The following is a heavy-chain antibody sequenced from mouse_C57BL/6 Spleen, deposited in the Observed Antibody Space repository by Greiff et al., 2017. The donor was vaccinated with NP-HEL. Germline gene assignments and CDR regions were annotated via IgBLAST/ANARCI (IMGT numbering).Heavy chain of an antibody. D-gene: IGHD1-1*01. CDR2: INPGSGGT. CDR3: ARERTVVATNPYFDV. J-gene: IGHJ1*03. CDR1: GYAFTNYL. Sequence: QVQLQQSGAELVRPGTSVKVSCKASGYAFTNYLVEWVKQRPGQGLEWIGVINPGSGGTNYNEKFKGKATLTADKSSSTAYMQLSSLTSEDSAVYFCARERTVVATNPYFDVWGTGTTVTVSS. V-gene: IGHV1-54*01.